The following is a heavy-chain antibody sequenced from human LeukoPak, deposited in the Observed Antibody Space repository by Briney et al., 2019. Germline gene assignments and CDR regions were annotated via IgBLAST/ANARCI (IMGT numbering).Heavy chain of an antibody. Sequence: SETLSLTCAVYGGSFSGYYWSWIRQPPGKGLEWIGEINHSGSTNYNPSLKSRVTISVDTSKNQFSLKLSSVTAADTAVYYCARGRRVPVVYYYYGMDVWGQGTTVTVSS. CDR2: INHSGST. J-gene: IGHJ6*02. CDR1: GGSFSGYY. CDR3: ARGRRVPVVYYYYGMDV. D-gene: IGHD2-2*01. V-gene: IGHV4-34*01.